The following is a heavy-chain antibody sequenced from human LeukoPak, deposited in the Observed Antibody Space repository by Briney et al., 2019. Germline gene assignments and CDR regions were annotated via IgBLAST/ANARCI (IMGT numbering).Heavy chain of an antibody. D-gene: IGHD2-15*01. CDR1: GYTFTTSA. CDR3: ARGAGYCSAESCYFDY. Sequence: ASVKVSCKASGYTFTTSAINWLRQAPGQGLEWVGWINTNTGHPTYAQGFTGQFVFSLDTSVSTAYLQISSLKAEDTAVYYCARGAGYCSAESCYFDYWGQGTLVTVSS. V-gene: IGHV7-4-1*02. J-gene: IGHJ4*02. CDR2: INTNTGHP.